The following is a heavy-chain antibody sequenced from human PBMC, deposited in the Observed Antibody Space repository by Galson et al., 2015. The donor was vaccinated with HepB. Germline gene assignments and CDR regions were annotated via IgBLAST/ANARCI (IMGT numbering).Heavy chain of an antibody. Sequence: QSGAEVTKPGESLKISCQASGYSFSTHWIGWVRQVPGQGLEWLGIIYPGDSDTKYSPAFQGHVTISVDRSVTSAYLQWTSLKVSDTATYFCARQADIVAPVDYWGQGTLVTVSS. V-gene: IGHV5-51*01. CDR1: GYSFSTHW. J-gene: IGHJ4*02. CDR2: IYPGDSDT. CDR3: ARQADIVAPVDY. D-gene: IGHD2-21*01.